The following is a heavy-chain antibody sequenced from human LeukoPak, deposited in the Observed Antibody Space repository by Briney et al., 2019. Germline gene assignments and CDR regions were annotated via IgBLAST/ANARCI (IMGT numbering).Heavy chain of an antibody. CDR1: GFTFSNYG. CDR3: VRGPSGYSYGSY. J-gene: IGHJ4*02. Sequence: GGSLRLSCAASGFTFSNYGMHWVRQAPGKGLEWVAFIRYDGSNKYYVDSVKGRFTISRDNSKNTLYLQMNSLRVEDTAVYYCVRGPSGYSYGSYWGQGTLVTVSS. D-gene: IGHD5-18*01. V-gene: IGHV3-30*02. CDR2: IRYDGSNK.